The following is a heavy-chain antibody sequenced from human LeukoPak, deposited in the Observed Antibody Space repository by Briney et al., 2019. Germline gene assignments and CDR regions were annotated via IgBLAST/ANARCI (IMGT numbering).Heavy chain of an antibody. CDR2: ISGSGGST. J-gene: IGHJ4*02. D-gene: IGHD6-19*01. CDR1: GFTFSSYA. V-gene: IGHV3-23*01. CDR3: AKDTAVAGTSDY. Sequence: GGSLTLSCGASGFTFSSYAMSWVRQAPGKGLEWVSAISGSGGSTYYADSVKGRFTISRDNSKNTLYLQMNSLRAEDTAVYYCAKDTAVAGTSDYWGQGTLVTVSS.